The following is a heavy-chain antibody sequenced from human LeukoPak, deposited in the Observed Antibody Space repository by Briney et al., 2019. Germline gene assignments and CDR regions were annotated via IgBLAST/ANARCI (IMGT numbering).Heavy chain of an antibody. D-gene: IGHD5-12*01. V-gene: IGHV1-24*01. CDR3: ATALGDSGYRYYFDY. CDR2: FDPEDGET. J-gene: IGHJ4*02. Sequence: ASVKVSCKVSGYTLTELSMHWVRQAPGKPLEWMAGFDPEDGETIYAHQFQGRVTMTEDTSTDTAYMELSSLRSEDTAVYYCATALGDSGYRYYFDYWGQGTLVTVSS. CDR1: GYTLTELS.